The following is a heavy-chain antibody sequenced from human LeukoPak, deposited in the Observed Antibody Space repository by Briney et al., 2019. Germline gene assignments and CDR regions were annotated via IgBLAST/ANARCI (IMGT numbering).Heavy chain of an antibody. CDR1: GGSFSGYY. J-gene: IGHJ4*02. CDR3: ARALGYSSDY. Sequence: SETLSLTCAVYGGSFSGYYRSWIRQPPGKGLEWIGEINHSGSTNYNPSLKSRVTISVDTSKNQFSLKLSSVTAADTAVYYCARALGYSSDYWGQGTLVTVSS. V-gene: IGHV4-34*01. D-gene: IGHD6-13*01. CDR2: INHSGST.